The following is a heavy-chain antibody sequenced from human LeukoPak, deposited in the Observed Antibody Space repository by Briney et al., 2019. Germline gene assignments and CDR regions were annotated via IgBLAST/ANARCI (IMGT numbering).Heavy chain of an antibody. V-gene: IGHV3-30*18. CDR2: ISYDGRNR. D-gene: IGHD5-18*01. J-gene: IGHJ6*02. CDR1: GFTFSNYG. CDR3: AKDTRNRYSYGYHYYHGVDV. Sequence: PGRSLRLSCAASGFTFSNYGIHWVRQAPGKGLEWVTFISYDGRNRHYVDSVKGRFTISRDNARRSLFLQMNSLRPEDTALYYCAKDTRNRYSYGYHYYHGVDVWGQGTPVTVSS.